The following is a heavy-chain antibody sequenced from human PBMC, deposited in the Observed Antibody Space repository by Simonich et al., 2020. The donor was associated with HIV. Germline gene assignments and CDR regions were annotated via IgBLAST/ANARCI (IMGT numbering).Heavy chain of an antibody. CDR3: VRGDDRGY. V-gene: IGHV3-21*02. Sequence: EVQLVESGGGLVKPGGSLRLSCAASGFIFSSYTMNWVRQAPGKGPEWVSSISDSSSSRFYADSVKGRFTISRDNAKNSLYLQMNSLRAEDTAVYYCVRGDDRGYWGQGTLVTVSS. CDR2: ISDSSSSR. J-gene: IGHJ4*02. CDR1: GFIFSSYT. D-gene: IGHD3-22*01.